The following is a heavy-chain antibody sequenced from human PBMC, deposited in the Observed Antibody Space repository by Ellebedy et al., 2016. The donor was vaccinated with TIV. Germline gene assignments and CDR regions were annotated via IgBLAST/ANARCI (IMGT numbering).Heavy chain of an antibody. Sequence: PGGSLRLSCAASGFTVSNAWMSRVRQAPGKGLEWVGRIKSKTDGGTTDYAAPVKGRFTISRDDSKNTLYLQMNSLKTEDTAVYYCTTVRYYYGSGSFFWGQGTLVTVSS. CDR3: TTVRYYYGSGSFF. J-gene: IGHJ4*02. CDR2: IKSKTDGGTT. CDR1: GFTVSNAW. D-gene: IGHD3-10*01. V-gene: IGHV3-15*01.